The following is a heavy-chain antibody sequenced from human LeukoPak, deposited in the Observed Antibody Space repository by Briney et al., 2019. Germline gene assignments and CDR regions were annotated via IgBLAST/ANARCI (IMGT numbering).Heavy chain of an antibody. CDR1: GYSISSGYY. CDR2: IYHSGST. J-gene: IGHJ4*02. CDR3: ASLRTIPYDFWSGYRYYFDY. V-gene: IGHV4-38-2*01. D-gene: IGHD3-3*01. Sequence: SETLSLTCAVSGYSISSGYYWGWIRQPPGKGLEWIGSIYHSGSTYYNPSLKSRVTISVDTSKNQFSLKLSSVTAADTAVYYCASLRTIPYDFWSGYRYYFDYWGQGTLVTVSS.